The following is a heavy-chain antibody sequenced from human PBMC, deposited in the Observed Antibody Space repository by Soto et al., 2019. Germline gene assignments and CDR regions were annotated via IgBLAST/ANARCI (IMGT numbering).Heavy chain of an antibody. D-gene: IGHD1-26*01. J-gene: IGHJ6*02. CDR1: GYSFSDYF. CDR3: ARIKWGLNYYNGMEV. Sequence: QVQLVQSGAEVKKSGASVKVSCKPSGYSFSDYFIQWVRQAPGQGLEWVAWINPKTAATNYAKKFQGRVSLTWDTSSTTAYMELTRLRPDDTAVYYCARIKWGLNYYNGMEVWGQGTTVIVSS. CDR2: INPKTAAT. V-gene: IGHV1-2*02.